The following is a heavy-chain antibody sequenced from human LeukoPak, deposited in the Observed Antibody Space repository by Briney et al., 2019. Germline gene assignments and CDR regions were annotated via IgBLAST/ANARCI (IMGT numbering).Heavy chain of an antibody. CDR3: AKGTSGLRLGELPLYGAFEG. D-gene: IGHD3-16*02. Sequence: QTGRSLRLSCAASGFSFNEYAIHWVRQAPGKGLEWVAGISWNSASIGYADSVKGRFTISRDNAKSSLYLQMNSLRPEDMALYYCAKGTSGLRLGELPLYGAFEGWGQGTMVTVSS. CDR1: GFSFNEYA. CDR2: ISWNSASI. V-gene: IGHV3-9*03. J-gene: IGHJ3*01.